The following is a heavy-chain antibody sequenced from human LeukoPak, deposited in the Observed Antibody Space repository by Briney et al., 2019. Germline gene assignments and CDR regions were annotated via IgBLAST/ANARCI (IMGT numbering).Heavy chain of an antibody. D-gene: IGHD1-1*01. Sequence: TGGSLRLSCAASGFTFSNYWMGWVRQAPGKGLEWVANIKPDGSEKYYVDSAKGRFTISRDNAKNSLNLQMSSLRAEDTAVYYCARDPTTSQGSDAFDIWGQGTRVTVSS. CDR3: ARDPTTSQGSDAFDI. CDR2: IKPDGSEK. V-gene: IGHV3-7*01. CDR1: GFTFSNYW. J-gene: IGHJ3*02.